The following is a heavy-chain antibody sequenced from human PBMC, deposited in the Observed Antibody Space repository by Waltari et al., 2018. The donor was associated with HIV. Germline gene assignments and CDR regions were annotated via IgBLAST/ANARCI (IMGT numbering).Heavy chain of an antibody. J-gene: IGHJ5*02. CDR2: IYPGDSDT. D-gene: IGHD6-19*01. CDR3: ARHLQYSSGWQNWFDP. V-gene: IGHV5-51*01. Sequence: EVQLVQSGAEVKKPGEYLKISCKGYGYSFTGYWIGWVRQMPGKGLEWMGIIYPGDSDTRYSPSFQGQVTISADKSISTAYLQWSSLKASDTAMYYCARHLQYSSGWQNWFDPWGQGTLVTVSS. CDR1: GYSFTGYW.